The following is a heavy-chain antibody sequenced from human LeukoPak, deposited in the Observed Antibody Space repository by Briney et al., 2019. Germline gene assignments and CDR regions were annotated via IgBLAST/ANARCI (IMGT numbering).Heavy chain of an antibody. CDR2: ISSDGTTT. J-gene: IGHJ4*02. CDR1: GFTITNYW. Sequence: RGSLRLSCAASGFTITNYWMHWVRQAPGQGLVWVSRISSDGTTTNYADSVRGRFTISRDNAKNMLYLQMNSLRAEDTAIYYCVVIVLGWGQGTLVTVSS. V-gene: IGHV3-74*01. D-gene: IGHD2-8*02. CDR3: VVIVLG.